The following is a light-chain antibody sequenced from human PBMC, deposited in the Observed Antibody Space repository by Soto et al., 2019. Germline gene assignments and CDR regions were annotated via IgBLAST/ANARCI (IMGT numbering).Light chain of an antibody. J-gene: IGLJ7*01. CDR3: ASYTSTTTLVV. Sequence: QSALTQPASVSGSPGQSITISCTGTSSDIGRCNYVSWYQQHPGKAPRLVISGVNKRPSGISNRFSGSKSGNTASLTISGLQADDEAIYYCASYTSTTTLVVFGGGTQLTVL. CDR1: SSDIGRCNY. CDR2: GVN. V-gene: IGLV2-14*01.